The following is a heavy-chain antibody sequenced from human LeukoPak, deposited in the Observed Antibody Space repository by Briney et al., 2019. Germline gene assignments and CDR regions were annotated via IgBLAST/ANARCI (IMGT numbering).Heavy chain of an antibody. V-gene: IGHV3-7*01. CDR2: IKQDGSEK. J-gene: IGHJ4*02. CDR1: GFTFSNYW. Sequence: GGSLRLSCAASGFTFSNYWMRWVRQAPGKGLEWVANIKQDGSEKYYVDSVKGRFTISRDNAKKSLYLQMNSLRAEDTAVYYCARDLSGSYSTFAYWGQGTLVTVSS. D-gene: IGHD1-26*01. CDR3: ARDLSGSYSTFAY.